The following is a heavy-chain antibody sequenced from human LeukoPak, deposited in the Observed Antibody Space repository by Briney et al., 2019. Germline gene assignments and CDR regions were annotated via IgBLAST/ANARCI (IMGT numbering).Heavy chain of an antibody. CDR1: GFTFSNYA. V-gene: IGHV3-23*01. J-gene: IGHJ4*02. CDR3: VKSRRVGVNQRGLFDY. CDR2: VSGSGRNT. Sequence: PGGSLRLSCAGSGFTFSNYAMTWVRQAPGKGLEWVSSVSGSGRNTFYPDSVEGRFTISRDNSKNTVYLQMNSLRADDTAVYYCVKSRRVGVNQRGLFDYWGQGTLVTVSP. D-gene: IGHD1-26*01.